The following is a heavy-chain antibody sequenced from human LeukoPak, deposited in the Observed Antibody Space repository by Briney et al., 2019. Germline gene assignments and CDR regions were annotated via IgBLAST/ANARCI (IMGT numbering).Heavy chain of an antibody. CDR1: GFTFSSYW. D-gene: IGHD3-10*01. V-gene: IGHV3-7*01. J-gene: IGHJ6*03. CDR3: AVDGYYGSASYMDV. Sequence: GGSLRLSCAASGFTFSSYWMSWVRQARGKGLEWVANIKQDGSEKYYVDSVKGRFTISRDNAKNSLYLQMNSLRAEDTAVYYCAVDGYYGSASYMDVWGKGTTVTVSS. CDR2: IKQDGSEK.